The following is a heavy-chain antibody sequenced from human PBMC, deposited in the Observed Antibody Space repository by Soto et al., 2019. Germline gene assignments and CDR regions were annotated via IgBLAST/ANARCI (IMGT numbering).Heavy chain of an antibody. CDR2: LYYSGTT. D-gene: IGHD2-21*02. J-gene: IGHJ4*02. V-gene: IGHV4-39*01. Sequence: LTCTVSGGSISSSRYYGGWIRQPPGKGLEWIGSLYYSGTTYYDPSLKSRVTISGDASKNQFSLKLTSVTAADTAVYYCARGAYCSRDCYSHYFDSWGQGILVTVSS. CDR3: ARGAYCSRDCYSHYFDS. CDR1: GGSISSSRYY.